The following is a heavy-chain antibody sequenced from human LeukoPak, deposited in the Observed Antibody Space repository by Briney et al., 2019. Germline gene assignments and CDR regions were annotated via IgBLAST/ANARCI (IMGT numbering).Heavy chain of an antibody. CDR3: ATVSDSSSWNYYYYMDV. CDR1: GGSISSYY. Sequence: SETLSLTCTVSGGSISSYYWSWIRQPPGKGLEWIGYIYYSGSTNYNPSLKSRVTISVDTSKNQFSLKLSSVTAGDTAVYYCATVSDSSSWNYYYYMDVWGKGTTGTIS. CDR2: IYYSGST. J-gene: IGHJ6*03. D-gene: IGHD6-13*01. V-gene: IGHV4-59*01.